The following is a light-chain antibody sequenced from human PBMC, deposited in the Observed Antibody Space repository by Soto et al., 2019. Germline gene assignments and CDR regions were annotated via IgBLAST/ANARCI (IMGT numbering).Light chain of an antibody. CDR3: KKYSIAPHT. Sequence: DIQMTQSPSSLSASVGDRVTITCRASQGISNYLAWYQQKPGKVPKLLIYAASTLQSGVPSRFSGSGSGTDFTLTSSTRHPEDVATYYCKKYSIAPHTFAQGTNL. J-gene: IGKJ2*01. CDR1: QGISNY. CDR2: AAS. V-gene: IGKV1-27*01.